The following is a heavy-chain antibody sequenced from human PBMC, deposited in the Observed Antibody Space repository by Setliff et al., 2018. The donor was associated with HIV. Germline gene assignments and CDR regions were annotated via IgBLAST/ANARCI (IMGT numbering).Heavy chain of an antibody. CDR3: AREGRRFGHTLGWLDP. CDR2: INPNSGGT. J-gene: IGHJ5*02. CDR1: GYTFTDYY. V-gene: IGHV1-2*06. Sequence: GASVKVSCKASGYTFTDYYMHWVRQAPGQGLEWMGRINPNSGGTNYAQKFQGRVTMTRDTSISTAYMELSRLRSDDTAVYYCAREGRRFGHTLGWLDPWGQGTLVTVSS. D-gene: IGHD3-3*01.